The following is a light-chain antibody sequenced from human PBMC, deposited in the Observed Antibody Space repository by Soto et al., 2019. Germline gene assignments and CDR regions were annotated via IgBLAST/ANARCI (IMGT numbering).Light chain of an antibody. CDR2: DVN. CDR3: SSYTGSSAPFV. CDR1: GSDVGGYNY. J-gene: IGLJ1*01. Sequence: QSVLTQPASVSGSPGQSVTISCTGTGSDVGGYNYVSWYQQPPGEAPKLIIYDVNNRASGVSNRFSGSKSGNTASLTISGLQAEDEADYYCSSYTGSSAPFVFGTGTKLTVL. V-gene: IGLV2-14*01.